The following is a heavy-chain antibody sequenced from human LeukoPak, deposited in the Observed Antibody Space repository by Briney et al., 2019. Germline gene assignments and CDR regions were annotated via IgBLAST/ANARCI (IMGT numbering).Heavy chain of an antibody. Sequence: GGSLRLSCAASGFTFSNYWMHWVRQAPGKGLVWVSLINSDGSSTIYADSVKGRFTFSRDNAKNTLYLQMNSLRAEDTAVYYCARGLTIFGVVNDAFDFWGQRTMVTVSS. CDR2: INSDGSST. CDR3: ARGLTIFGVVNDAFDF. J-gene: IGHJ3*01. CDR1: GFTFSNYW. V-gene: IGHV3-74*01. D-gene: IGHD3-3*01.